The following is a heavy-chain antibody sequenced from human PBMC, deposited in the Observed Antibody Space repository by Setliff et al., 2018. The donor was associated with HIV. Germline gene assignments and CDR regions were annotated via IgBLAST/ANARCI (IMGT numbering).Heavy chain of an antibody. CDR2: IFYSGYA. CDR3: ARIPNPGHSFGWFDS. Sequence: SETLSLTCTVSGGFIWSGDGHWIWIRQSPGEGLEWIGYIFYSGYAKYNPSLRSRVTVSLDTSKNQFSLKLTSLTAADTAVYYCARIPNPGHSFGWFDSWGQGTLVTVSS. CDR1: GGFIWSGDGH. V-gene: IGHV4-31*03. J-gene: IGHJ5*01. D-gene: IGHD5-18*01.